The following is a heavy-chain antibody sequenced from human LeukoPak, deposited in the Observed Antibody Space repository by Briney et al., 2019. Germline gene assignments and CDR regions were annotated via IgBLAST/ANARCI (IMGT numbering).Heavy chain of an antibody. CDR2: INHSGST. CDR3: ARGRDFWSGYYVY. Sequence: PSETLSLTCAVYGGSFSGYYWSWIRQPPGKGLEWIGEINHSGSTNYNPSLKSRVTISVDMSKNQFSLKLSSVTAADTAVYYCARGRDFWSGYYVYWGQGTLVTVSS. D-gene: IGHD3-3*01. J-gene: IGHJ4*02. CDR1: GGSFSGYY. V-gene: IGHV4-34*01.